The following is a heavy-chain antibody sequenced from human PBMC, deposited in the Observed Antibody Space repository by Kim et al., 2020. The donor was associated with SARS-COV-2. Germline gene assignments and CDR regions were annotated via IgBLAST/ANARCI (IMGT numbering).Heavy chain of an antibody. Sequence: GGSLRLSCAASGFTFSSYSMNWVRQAPGKGLEWVSSISSSSSYIYYADSVKGRFTISRDNAKNSLYLQMNSLRAEDTAVYYCARDGWDSSSLMGYGMDVWGQGTTVTVSS. J-gene: IGHJ6*02. CDR2: ISSSSSYI. V-gene: IGHV3-21*01. D-gene: IGHD6-13*01. CDR1: GFTFSSYS. CDR3: ARDGWDSSSLMGYGMDV.